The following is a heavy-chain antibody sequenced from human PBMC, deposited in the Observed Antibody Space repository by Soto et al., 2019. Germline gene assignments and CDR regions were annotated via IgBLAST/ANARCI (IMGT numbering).Heavy chain of an antibody. CDR3: ARLQDHDSSGYYYVDYYYYGMDV. D-gene: IGHD3-22*01. Sequence: SGPTLVNPTETLTLTCTVSGFSLSNARMGVSWIRQPPGKALEWLAHIFSNDEKSYSTSLKSRLTISKDTSKSQVVLTMTNMDPVDTAKYYCARLQDHDSSGYYYVDYYYYGMDVWGQGTTVTVSS. J-gene: IGHJ6*02. CDR1: GFSLSNARMG. CDR2: IFSNDEK. V-gene: IGHV2-26*01.